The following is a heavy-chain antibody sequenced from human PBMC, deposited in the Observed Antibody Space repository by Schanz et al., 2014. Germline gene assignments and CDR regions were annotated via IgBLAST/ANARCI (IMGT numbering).Heavy chain of an antibody. V-gene: IGHV3-30*19. CDR3: AKAGDDHGDPEAYRYFDY. D-gene: IGHD4-17*01. CDR1: GFTFSSYG. CDR2: LSYDGSNE. Sequence: LVESGGGVVQPGRSLRLSCAASGFTFSSYGMHWVRQVPGKGLEWVAVLSYDGSNEYYAESVKGRFTISRDNSKNTLYLQMNSLRAEDTAVYYCAKAGDDHGDPEAYRYFDYWGQGTLVTVSS. J-gene: IGHJ4*02.